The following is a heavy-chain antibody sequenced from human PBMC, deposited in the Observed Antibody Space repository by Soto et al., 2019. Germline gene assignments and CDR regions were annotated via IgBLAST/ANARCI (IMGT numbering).Heavy chain of an antibody. CDR3: ASLRQLGELDY. V-gene: IGHV4-38-2*01. CDR1: CNSISSDYN. J-gene: IGHJ4*02. Sequence: PSQTLSLTCAVSCNSISSDYNWGWIRHPPGKGLEWIGSIYHSGSTYYNPSLKSRVTISVETSKNRFSLKMSSVTAADTAVYYCASLRQLGELDYWGQGTRVTVSS. D-gene: IGHD1-1*01. CDR2: IYHSGST.